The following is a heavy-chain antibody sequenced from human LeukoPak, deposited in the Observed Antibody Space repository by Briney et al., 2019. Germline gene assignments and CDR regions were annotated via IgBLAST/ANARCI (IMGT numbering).Heavy chain of an antibody. V-gene: IGHV4-31*03. CDR1: GDSISSGGHY. J-gene: IGHJ4*02. Sequence: SETLSLTCTVSGDSISSGGHYWNWIRPRPGKGLEWIGYIFYTGSTYYNPSLKSRVAISVDTSKNQFSLKLSSVTAADTAVYYCARSPGIWNEYGRLEYWGQGALVTVSS. CDR3: ARSPGIWNEYGRLEY. D-gene: IGHD1-1*01. CDR2: IFYTGST.